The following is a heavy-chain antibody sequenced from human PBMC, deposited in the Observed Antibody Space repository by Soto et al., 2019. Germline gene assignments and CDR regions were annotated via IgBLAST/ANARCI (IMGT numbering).Heavy chain of an antibody. Sequence: PGGSLRLSCAASGFTFSSYAMHWVRQAPGKGLEWVAVISYDGSNKYYADSVKGRFTISRDNSQNTLYLQMNSLRAEDTAVYYCALSGQQLVSFPPDAFDIWGQGTMVTVS. CDR2: ISYDGSNK. V-gene: IGHV3-30-3*01. CDR3: ALSGQQLVSFPPDAFDI. J-gene: IGHJ3*02. CDR1: GFTFSSYA. D-gene: IGHD6-13*01.